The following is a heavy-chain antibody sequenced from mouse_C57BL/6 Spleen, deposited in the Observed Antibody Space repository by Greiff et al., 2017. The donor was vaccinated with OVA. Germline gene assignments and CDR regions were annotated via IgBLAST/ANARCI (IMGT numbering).Heavy chain of an antibody. Sequence: EVMLVESGGGLVKPGGSLKLSCAASGFTFSSYTMSWVRQTPEKRLEWVATISGGGGNTYYPDSVKGRFTISRDNAKNTLYLQMSSLRSEDTALYYCARHPLYYYGSSSPFDYWGQGTTLTVSS. D-gene: IGHD1-1*01. CDR2: ISGGGGNT. J-gene: IGHJ2*01. CDR1: GFTFSSYT. V-gene: IGHV5-9*01. CDR3: ARHPLYYYGSSSPFDY.